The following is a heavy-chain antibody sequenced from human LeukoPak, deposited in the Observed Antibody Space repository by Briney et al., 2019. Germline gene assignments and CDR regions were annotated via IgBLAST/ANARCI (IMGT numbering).Heavy chain of an antibody. CDR1: GDSISSGGYS. D-gene: IGHD6-13*01. V-gene: IGHV4-30-4*07. CDR2: IHDSGST. Sequence: SETLSLTCAVSGDSISSGGYSWSWIRQTPGKGLEWIAYIHDSGSTYNNPSLKSRLSISIDTSKNQFSRKLNSVTAADTAVYYCARVVAAAGNNWFEPWGQGTLVIVSS. CDR3: ARVVAAAGNNWFEP. J-gene: IGHJ5*02.